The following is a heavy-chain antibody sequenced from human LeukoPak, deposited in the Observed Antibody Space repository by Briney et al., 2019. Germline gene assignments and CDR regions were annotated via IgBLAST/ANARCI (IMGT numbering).Heavy chain of an antibody. D-gene: IGHD3-10*01. CDR1: GFTVSSNY. CDR2: IYPGDSDT. Sequence: GGSLRLSCAASGFTVSSNYMSWVRQAPGKGLEWMGIIYPGDSDTRYSPSFQGQVTISADKSISTAYLQWSSLKASDTAMYYCARSQVPGAFDYWGQGTLVTVSS. V-gene: IGHV5-51*01. CDR3: ARSQVPGAFDY. J-gene: IGHJ4*02.